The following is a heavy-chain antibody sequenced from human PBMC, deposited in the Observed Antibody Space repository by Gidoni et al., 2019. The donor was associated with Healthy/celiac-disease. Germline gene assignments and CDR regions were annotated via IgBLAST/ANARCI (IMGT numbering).Heavy chain of an antibody. V-gene: IGHV1-69*06. J-gene: IGHJ3*02. CDR2: IIPIVGRE. Sequence: QMPLLQSGAEPQTPASSVKASCKASGGTFSSDAISWVRQAPGQGLGWMGGIIPIVGRESCAKKFKGRVTISADKSTSTACMGLSSLRSEEKAVYYCARARRTGGLKAFDIWGQGRMVTVSS. D-gene: IGHD1-1*01. CDR1: GGTFSSDA. CDR3: ARARRTGGLKAFDI.